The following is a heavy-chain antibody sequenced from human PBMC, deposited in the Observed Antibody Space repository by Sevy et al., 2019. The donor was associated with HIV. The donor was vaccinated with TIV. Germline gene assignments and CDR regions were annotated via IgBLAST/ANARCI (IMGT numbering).Heavy chain of an antibody. V-gene: IGHV4-34*01. Sequence: SETLSLTCAGSGGSFSGYYWSWIRQPPGKGLEWIGEVNRSGGTNYYPSLKSRVTISVDTSKNQFSLKLSSVTAADTAMTSCASGASDFWSGPGLWGQGTLVTVSS. J-gene: IGHJ4*02. CDR3: ASGASDFWSGPGL. D-gene: IGHD3-3*01. CDR2: VNRSGGT. CDR1: GGSFSGYY.